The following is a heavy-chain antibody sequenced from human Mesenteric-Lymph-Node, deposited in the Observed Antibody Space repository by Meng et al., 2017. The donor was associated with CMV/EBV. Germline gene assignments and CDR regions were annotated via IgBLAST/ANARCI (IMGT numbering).Heavy chain of an antibody. J-gene: IGHJ4*02. D-gene: IGHD3-3*01. CDR2: IYYTWST. CDR1: GGSMSTDNYY. CDR3: ARVETSRFQF. Sequence: SETLSLTCTVSGGSMSTDNYYWGWIRQPPGKGLEWIGIIYYTWSTYYNPSLKSRVTISIDTSKKQFSLRLTSVTAADTAMYYCARVETSRFQFWGQGTLVTVSS. V-gene: IGHV4-39*07.